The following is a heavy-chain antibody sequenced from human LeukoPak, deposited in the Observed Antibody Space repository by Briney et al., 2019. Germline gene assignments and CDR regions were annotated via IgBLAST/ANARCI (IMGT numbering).Heavy chain of an antibody. J-gene: IGHJ4*02. CDR2: ISYDGSNK. Sequence: GGSLRLSCAASGFTFRSYAMYWVRQAPGKGLEWVTVISYDGSNKDYADSVKGRLTISRDNSKNTLYLQMNSLRAEDTAVYYCARGYCSSTSCAIEDWGQGTLVTVSS. CDR1: GFTFRSYA. V-gene: IGHV3-30*04. D-gene: IGHD2-2*01. CDR3: ARGYCSSTSCAIED.